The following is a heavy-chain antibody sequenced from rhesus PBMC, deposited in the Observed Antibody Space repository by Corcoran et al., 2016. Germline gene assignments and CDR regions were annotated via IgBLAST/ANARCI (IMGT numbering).Heavy chain of an antibody. Sequence: QLQLQESGPGLVKPSETLSLTCAVSGYSISSGYGWSWIRQPPGKGLEWIGYISYSGSPSYNPSLKGRVTISRDTSKNQFYLKLSSVTAADTAVYYCAREGVRGHFDYWGQGVLVTVSS. CDR3: AREGVRGHFDY. V-gene: IGHV4-122*02. CDR1: GYSISSGYG. CDR2: ISYSGSP. J-gene: IGHJ4*01. D-gene: IGHD1-44*02.